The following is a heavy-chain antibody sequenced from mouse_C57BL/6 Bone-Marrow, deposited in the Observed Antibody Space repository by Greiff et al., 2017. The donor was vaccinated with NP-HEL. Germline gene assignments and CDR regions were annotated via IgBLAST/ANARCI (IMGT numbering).Heavy chain of an antibody. CDR3: ASRDYGNYVSY. D-gene: IGHD2-1*01. CDR2: IRTKANGYTT. V-gene: IGHV7-3*01. Sequence: EVMLVESGGGLVQPGGSLSLSCAASGFTFTDYYMSWVRQPPGKALEWLGVIRTKANGYTTEYSASVKGRFTISRDNAQSILYLQMNALRAEDSATYYCASRDYGNYVSYWGQGTRVTVSA. CDR1: GFTFTDYY. J-gene: IGHJ3*01.